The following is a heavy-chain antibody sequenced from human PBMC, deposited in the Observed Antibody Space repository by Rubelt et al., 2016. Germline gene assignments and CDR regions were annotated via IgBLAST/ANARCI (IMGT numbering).Heavy chain of an antibody. CDR3: ARVEYYYDSSGYSDY. CDR2: ISAYNGHT. V-gene: IGHV1-18*01. J-gene: IGHJ4*02. Sequence: QVQLVQSGAEVKKPGASVKVSCKASGYTFTSYGISWVRQAPGQGLDWMGWISAYNGHTNYAQKLQGRVTMTTDTSTSTAYMELRSLRSDDTAVYYCARVEYYYDSSGYSDYWGQGTLVTVSS. CDR1: GYTFTSYG. D-gene: IGHD3-22*01.